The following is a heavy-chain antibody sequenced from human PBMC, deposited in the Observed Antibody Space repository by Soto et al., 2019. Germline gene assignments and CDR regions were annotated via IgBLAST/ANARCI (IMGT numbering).Heavy chain of an antibody. J-gene: IGHJ6*02. Sequence: SETLSLTCTVSGGSISSSSYYWGWIRQPPGKGLEWIGSIYYSGSTYYNPSLKSRVTISVDTSKNQFSLKLSSVTAADTAVYYCARLRRRYSPGKGYYYYGMDVWGQGTTVTAP. CDR1: GGSISSSSYY. CDR3: ARLRRRYSPGKGYYYYGMDV. D-gene: IGHD5-18*01. V-gene: IGHV4-39*01. CDR2: IYYSGST.